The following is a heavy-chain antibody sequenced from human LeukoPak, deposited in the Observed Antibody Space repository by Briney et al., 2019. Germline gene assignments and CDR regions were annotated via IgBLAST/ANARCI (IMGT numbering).Heavy chain of an antibody. CDR2: IWYDGSNK. J-gene: IGHJ6*02. CDR1: GFTFSSYG. D-gene: IGHD3-22*01. CDR3: ARRPYSDTSGRLSDV. Sequence: GGSLRLSCAASGFTFSSYGMHWVRQAPGKGLEWVAVIWYDGSNKYYADSVKGRFTISRDNAKNSLYLQMNSLRDEDTAVYFCARRPYSDTSGRLSDVWGQGTTVAVSS. V-gene: IGHV3-33*01.